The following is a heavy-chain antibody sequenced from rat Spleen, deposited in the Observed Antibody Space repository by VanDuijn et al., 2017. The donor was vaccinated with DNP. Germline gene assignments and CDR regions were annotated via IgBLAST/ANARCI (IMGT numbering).Heavy chain of an antibody. CDR3: ATGYGGLFDY. D-gene: IGHD1-11*01. CDR1: GFTFSNYD. J-gene: IGHJ2*01. Sequence: EVQLVESGGGLVQPGRSLKLSCAASGFTFSNYDMAWVRQAPTKGLEWIASISTGGGNTYYRDSVKGRFTISRDNAKNTQYLQMDSLRSEDTATYYCATGYGGLFDYWGQGVMVTVSS. V-gene: IGHV5S13*01. CDR2: ISTGGGNT.